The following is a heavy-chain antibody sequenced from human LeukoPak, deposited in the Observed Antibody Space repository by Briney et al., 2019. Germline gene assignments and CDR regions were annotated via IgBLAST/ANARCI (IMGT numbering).Heavy chain of an antibody. CDR1: GFTFSSYA. CDR2: ISYDGSNK. D-gene: IGHD2-21*02. CDR3: ARDSIVVVTAPQYFQH. V-gene: IGHV3-30-3*01. Sequence: GGSLRLSCAASGFTFSSYAMHWVRQAPGKGLEWVAVISYDGSNKYYADSVKGRFTISRDNSKNTLYLQMNSLRAKGTAVYYCARDSIVVVTAPQYFQHWGQGTLVTVSS. J-gene: IGHJ1*01.